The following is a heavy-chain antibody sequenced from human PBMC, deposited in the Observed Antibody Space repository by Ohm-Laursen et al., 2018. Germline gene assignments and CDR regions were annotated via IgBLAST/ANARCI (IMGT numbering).Heavy chain of an antibody. Sequence: GESLRISCKGSGYSFASYWIAWVRQMPGKGLEWMGIIYPGDSDIRYSPAFQGQVTFSVDKSISTAYLQWSSLKASDTAMYYCARVRREWELQENRGYFDYWGQGTLVTVSS. CDR1: GYSFASYW. J-gene: IGHJ4*02. CDR2: IYPGDSDI. V-gene: IGHV5-51*01. CDR3: ARVRREWELQENRGYFDY. D-gene: IGHD1-26*01.